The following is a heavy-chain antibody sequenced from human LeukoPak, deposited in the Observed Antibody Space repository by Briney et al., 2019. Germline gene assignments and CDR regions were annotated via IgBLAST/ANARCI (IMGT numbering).Heavy chain of an antibody. D-gene: IGHD3-16*01. J-gene: IGHJ4*02. CDR3: ASEGGHFDY. CDR2: ISGSGGST. Sequence: GGSLRLSCAAARFTFSSDAMSWVRDAPGKGLEWVSAISGSGGSTYYADSVKGRFTISRDNSKNTLYLQMNSLRAEDTAVYYCASEGGHFDYWGQGTLVTVSS. CDR1: RFTFSSDA. V-gene: IGHV3-23*01.